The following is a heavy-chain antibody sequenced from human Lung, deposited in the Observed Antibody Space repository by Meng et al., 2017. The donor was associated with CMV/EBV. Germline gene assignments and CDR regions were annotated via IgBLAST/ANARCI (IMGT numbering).Heavy chain of an antibody. V-gene: IGHV3-30-3*01. J-gene: IGHJ4*02. CDR1: GFTFSSYA. Sequence: GQLGAAGGGGVQPWRSLSLSCAASGFTFSSYAMHWVRQAPGKGLEWVAVISYDGSNKYYADSVKGRFTISRDNSKNTLYLQMNSLRAEDTAVYYCAHGGGDCWGQGTLVTVSS. CDR2: ISYDGSNK. D-gene: IGHD2-15*01. CDR3: AHGGGDC.